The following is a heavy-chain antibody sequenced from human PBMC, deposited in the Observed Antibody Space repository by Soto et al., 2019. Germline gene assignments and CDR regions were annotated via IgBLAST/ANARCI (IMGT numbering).Heavy chain of an antibody. J-gene: IGHJ4*02. D-gene: IGHD1-26*01. Sequence: PGESLKISCKGSGYSFTNYWISWVRQMPGKGLEWMGRIDPSGSYTNYSPSFQGHVTISADKSITTAYLQWSSLEASDSAMYYCARYYSGSYYFDYWGQGTLVTV. CDR3: ARYYSGSYYFDY. CDR2: IDPSGSYT. V-gene: IGHV5-10-1*01. CDR1: GYSFTNYW.